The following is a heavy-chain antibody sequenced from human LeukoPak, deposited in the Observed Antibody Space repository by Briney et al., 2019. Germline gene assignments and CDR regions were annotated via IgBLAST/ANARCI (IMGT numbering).Heavy chain of an antibody. CDR3: ARGQWLVPLVF. J-gene: IGHJ4*02. Sequence: SETLSLTCTVSGGSVSSSSYYWGWLRQPPGTGLEWIGSIFYSETPYYSPSLKSRITLSVNTSPNQFSLMLSSVTAADTAVYFCARGQWLVPLVFWGGGRLVSVSS. V-gene: IGHV4-39*01. D-gene: IGHD6-19*01. CDR1: GGSVSSSSYY. CDR2: IFYSETP.